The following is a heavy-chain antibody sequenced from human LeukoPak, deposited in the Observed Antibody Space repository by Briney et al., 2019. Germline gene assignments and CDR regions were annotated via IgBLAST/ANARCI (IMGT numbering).Heavy chain of an antibody. Sequence: GGSLRLSCAVSGFIFTTYAMSWVRQAPGKGLEWVSAISGSGGSTYYADSVKGRFTISRDNSKNTLYLQMNSLRAEDTAVYYCAKDRSEGIAVAGHAFDIWGQGTMVTVSS. CDR3: AKDRSEGIAVAGHAFDI. V-gene: IGHV3-23*01. D-gene: IGHD6-19*01. J-gene: IGHJ3*02. CDR1: GFIFTTYA. CDR2: ISGSGGST.